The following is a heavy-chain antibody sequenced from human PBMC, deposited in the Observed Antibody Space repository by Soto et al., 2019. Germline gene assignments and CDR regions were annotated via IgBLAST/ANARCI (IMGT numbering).Heavy chain of an antibody. D-gene: IGHD6-19*01. J-gene: IGHJ2*01. CDR3: AKVADGWYVFWYFDL. V-gene: IGHV3-23*01. CDR1: GLTFSSYA. CDR2: ISGSGGST. Sequence: EVKLLESGGGLVQPGGSLRLSCAASGLTFSSYAMSWVRQAPGKGLEWVSAISGSGGSTYYADSVKGRFTISRDNSKNTLYLQMNSLRAEDTAVYYCAKVADGWYVFWYFDLWGRGTLVTVSS.